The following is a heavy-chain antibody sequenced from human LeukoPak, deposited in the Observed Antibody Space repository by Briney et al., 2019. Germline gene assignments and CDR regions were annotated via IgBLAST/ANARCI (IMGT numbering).Heavy chain of an antibody. CDR1: GFTSSDYY. CDR3: ARVPRSGGSIDY. CDR2: ISSSGSTT. Sequence: GGSLRLSCAASGFTSSDYYMTWIRRAPGKGLEWVSYISSSGSTTHYADSVKGRFTISRDNAKNSLYVQMNNLRAEDTAVYYCARVPRSGGSIDYWGQGTLVTVSS. V-gene: IGHV3-11*01. J-gene: IGHJ4*02. D-gene: IGHD6-19*01.